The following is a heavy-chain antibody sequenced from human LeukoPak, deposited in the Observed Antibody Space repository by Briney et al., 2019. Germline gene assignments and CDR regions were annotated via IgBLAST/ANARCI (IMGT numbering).Heavy chain of an antibody. V-gene: IGHV3-53*01. CDR1: GFTVSSTY. D-gene: IGHD3-10*01. CDR3: ARGGVRDFFYYAMDV. J-gene: IGHJ6*02. Sequence: GGSLRLSCAASGFTVSSTYMSWVRQAPGKGLEWVSVIYSGGKTFYADSVKGRFTISKDNSKNTLYLQMNSLRAGDTAVYYCARGGVRDFFYYAMDVWGQGTTVTVSS. CDR2: IYSGGKT.